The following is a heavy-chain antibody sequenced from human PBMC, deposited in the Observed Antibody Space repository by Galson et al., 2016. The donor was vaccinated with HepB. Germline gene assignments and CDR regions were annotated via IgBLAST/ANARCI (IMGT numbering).Heavy chain of an antibody. D-gene: IGHD3-3*01. CDR1: GFALSTSRAA. V-gene: IGHV2-5*02. CDR2: FSWDDDK. CDR3: AHRRVLQVESTPFDV. Sequence: PALVKPPQTLTLTCTFSGFALSTSRAAVGWFRQTPGTALQWLELFSWDDDKRYSPLLKTRVTITRDTSKNQVLLTMTNMDPGDTGTYYCAHRRVLQVESTPFDVWGQGALVTVSS. J-gene: IGHJ4*02.